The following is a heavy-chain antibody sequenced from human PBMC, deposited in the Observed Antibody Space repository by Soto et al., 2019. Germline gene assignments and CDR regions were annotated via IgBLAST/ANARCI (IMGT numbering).Heavy chain of an antibody. J-gene: IGHJ4*02. D-gene: IGHD3-22*01. CDR1: GFTFSSYG. V-gene: IGHV3-33*01. CDR3: GRGYYDSSGYPQVLGY. Sequence: GGSLILSCAASGFTFSSYGMHWVRQAPGKGLEWVAVIWYDGSNKYYADSVKGRFTISRDNSKNTLYLQMNSLRAEDTAVYYCGRGYYDSSGYPQVLGYWGQGTLVTVSS. CDR2: IWYDGSNK.